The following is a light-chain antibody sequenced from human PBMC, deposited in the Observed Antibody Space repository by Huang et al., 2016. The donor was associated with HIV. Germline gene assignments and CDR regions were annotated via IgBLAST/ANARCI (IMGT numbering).Light chain of an antibody. CDR2: LGS. Sequence: DIVMTQSPLSLPVTPGEPASISCRSSQSLLHRNGYNYLDWYLQKPGQSPHLLIYLGSNRASGVPDRFSGSGTGTDFTLNISRVEAEDVGVYYCMQALQTLLTFGGGTKVEIK. CDR3: MQALQTLLT. CDR1: QSLLHRNGYNY. J-gene: IGKJ4*01. V-gene: IGKV2-28*01.